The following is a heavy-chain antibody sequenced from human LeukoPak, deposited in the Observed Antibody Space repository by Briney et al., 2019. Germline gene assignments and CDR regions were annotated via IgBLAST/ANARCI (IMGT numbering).Heavy chain of an antibody. Sequence: SVKVSCKASGFTFTSSAVQWVRQARGQRLEWIGWIVVGSGNTNYAQKFQERVTITRDMSTSTAYMELSSLRSEDTAVYYCAADVGITMVRGVTTQDYWGQGTLVTVSS. CDR2: IVVGSGNT. J-gene: IGHJ4*02. V-gene: IGHV1-58*01. CDR3: AADVGITMVRGVTTQDY. CDR1: GFTFTSSA. D-gene: IGHD3-10*01.